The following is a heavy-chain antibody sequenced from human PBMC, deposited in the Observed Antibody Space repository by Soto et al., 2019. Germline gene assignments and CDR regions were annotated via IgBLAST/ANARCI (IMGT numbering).Heavy chain of an antibody. J-gene: IGHJ6*02. D-gene: IGHD3-10*01. Sequence: ASVKVSCQASGYTFTHYYMHWVRPAPGQRLEGLVIINLSGGSTSYAQKFQGRGTMTRDTSTSTVYLELSSLRSEDTAVYYFARDKIGSGSRRYYYYYGMDVWGQGTTVTVSS. V-gene: IGHV1-46*01. CDR3: ARDKIGSGSRRYYYYYGMDV. CDR2: INLSGGST. CDR1: GYTFTHYY.